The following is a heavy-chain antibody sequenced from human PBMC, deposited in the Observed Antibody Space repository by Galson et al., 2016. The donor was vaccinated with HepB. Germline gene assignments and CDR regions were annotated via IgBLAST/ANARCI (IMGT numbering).Heavy chain of an antibody. CDR3: AAEGDTKEEGMDV. CDR2: IVVGSGNT. D-gene: IGHD3-3*01. Sequence: SVKVSCKASGFTFTSSAVHWVRQARGQRLEWIGWIVVGSGNTNYAQRFQERVTITRDMSTSTAYMEMSSLRSEDTAVYYCAAEGDTKEEGMDVWGQGTTVTVSS. J-gene: IGHJ6*02. V-gene: IGHV1-58*01. CDR1: GFTFTSSA.